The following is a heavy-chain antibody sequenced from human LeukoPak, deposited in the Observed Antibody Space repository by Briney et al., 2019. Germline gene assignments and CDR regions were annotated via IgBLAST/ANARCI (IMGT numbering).Heavy chain of an antibody. CDR1: GGSISSGGYY. J-gene: IGHJ4*02. D-gene: IGHD2-2*01. CDR2: IYYSGST. V-gene: IGHV4-31*03. CDR3: ARASLILGYCSSTSCSTFPFDY. Sequence: PSETLSLTCTVSGGSISSGGYYWSWIRQHPGKGLEWIGYIYYSGSTYYNPSLKSRVTISVDTSKNQFSLKLSSVTAADTAVYYCARASLILGYCSSTSCSTFPFDYWGQGTLVTVSS.